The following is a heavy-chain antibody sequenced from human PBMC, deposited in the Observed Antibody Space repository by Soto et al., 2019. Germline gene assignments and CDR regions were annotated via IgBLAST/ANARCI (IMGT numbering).Heavy chain of an antibody. CDR3: ASFAGGCSGGICYDD. D-gene: IGHD2-15*01. J-gene: IGHJ4*02. V-gene: IGHV3-53*01. CDR1: KLTVGSSY. Sequence: LILSCAASKLTVGSSYMTWVRQAPGKGLEWVSVIYSGGLTYYADSVKGRFTISRDTSKNTLYLQMNTLRADDTAVYYCASFAGGCSGGICYDDRGPGTPFTVPS. CDR2: IYSGGLT.